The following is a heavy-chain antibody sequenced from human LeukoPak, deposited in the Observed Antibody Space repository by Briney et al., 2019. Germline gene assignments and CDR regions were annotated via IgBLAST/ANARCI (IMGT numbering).Heavy chain of an antibody. CDR3: AKDSIPALVYSGSYTYYFDF. CDR2: ISVSGGST. V-gene: IGHV3-23*01. CDR1: GVTFSSYA. J-gene: IGHJ4*02. Sequence: GGSLRLSCAVSGVTFSSYAMSWVRQAPGKGLEWVSVISVSGGSTYYADSVKGRFTISRDNSKNTLYLQMNSLRAEDTTVYYCAKDSIPALVYSGSYTYYFDFWGQGTLVTVSS. D-gene: IGHD1-26*01.